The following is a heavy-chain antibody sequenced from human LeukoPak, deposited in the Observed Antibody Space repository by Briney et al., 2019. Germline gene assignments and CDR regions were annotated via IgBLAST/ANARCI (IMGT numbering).Heavy chain of an antibody. CDR2: IYYSGST. J-gene: IGHJ4*02. V-gene: IGHV4-39*01. CDR3: ASRSSSGYSYGYREDY. D-gene: IGHD5-18*01. CDR1: GGSISSSSYY. Sequence: SETLSLTCTVSGGSISSSSYYWGWIRQPPGKGLEWIGSIYYSGSTYYNPSLKSRVTISVDTSKNQFPLKLSSVTAADTAVYYCASRSSSGYSYGYREDYWGQGTLVTVSS.